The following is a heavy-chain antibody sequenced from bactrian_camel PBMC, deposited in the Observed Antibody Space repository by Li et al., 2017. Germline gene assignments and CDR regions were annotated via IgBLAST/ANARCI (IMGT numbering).Heavy chain of an antibody. CDR3: AALRPGCYSGSRCWDSESCLGY. D-gene: IGHD3*01. J-gene: IGHJ6*01. Sequence: VQLVESGGGSVQPGGSLRLSCAASGYAYRRWTMGWFRQAPGKEREGVARINSGGFTSYADSVKGRFTISKRNAENTLYLEMYNLKPEDTTMYYCAALRPGCYSGSRCWDSESCLGYWGQGTQVTVSS. CDR1: GYAYRRWT. V-gene: IGHV3S42*01. CDR2: INSGGFT.